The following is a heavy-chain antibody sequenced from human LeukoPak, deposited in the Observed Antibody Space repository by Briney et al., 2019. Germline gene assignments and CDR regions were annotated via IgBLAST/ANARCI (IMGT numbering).Heavy chain of an antibody. CDR2: IYYGGST. Sequence: SGTLSLTCAVSGGSVSSSHYWDWIRQPPGKGLEWIGSIYYGGSTYYNASLRSRVTTSVDTSKNQFSLKLSSVTAADTAVYYCAKSTYNIDTSANAFDWWGQGQWSPSLQ. CDR1: GGSVSSSHY. D-gene: IGHD1-14*01. V-gene: IGHV4-39*07. J-gene: IGHJ3*01. CDR3: AKSTYNIDTSANAFDW.